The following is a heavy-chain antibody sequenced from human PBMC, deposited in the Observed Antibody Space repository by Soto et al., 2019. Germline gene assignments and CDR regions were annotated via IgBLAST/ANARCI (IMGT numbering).Heavy chain of an antibody. CDR1: GFTFSSYS. D-gene: IGHD4-17*01. CDR3: AREAINDYLYDAFDI. J-gene: IGHJ3*02. V-gene: IGHV3-48*01. Sequence: GGSLRLSCAASGFTFSSYSMNWVRQAPGKGLEWVSYISSSSTIYYADSVKGRFTISRDNAKNSLYLQMNSLRAEDTAVYYCAREAINDYLYDAFDIWGQGTMVTVSS. CDR2: ISSSSTI.